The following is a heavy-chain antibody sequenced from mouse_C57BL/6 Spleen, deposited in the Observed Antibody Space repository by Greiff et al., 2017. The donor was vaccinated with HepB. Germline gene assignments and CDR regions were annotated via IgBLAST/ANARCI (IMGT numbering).Heavy chain of an antibody. CDR1: GYTFTSYT. D-gene: IGHD2-3*01. CDR2: INPSSGYT. J-gene: IGHJ2*01. CDR3: ARRGPDGYFDY. V-gene: IGHV1-4*01. Sequence: VNLVESGAELARPGASVKMSCKASGYTFTSYTMHWVKQRPGQGLEWIGYINPSSGYTKYNQKFKDKATLTADKSSSTAYMQLSSLTSEDSAVYYCARRGPDGYFDYWGQGTTLTVSS.